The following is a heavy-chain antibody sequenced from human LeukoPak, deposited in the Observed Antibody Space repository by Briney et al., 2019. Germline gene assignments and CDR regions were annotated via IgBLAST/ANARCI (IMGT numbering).Heavy chain of an antibody. CDR1: GGSISSSSYY. CDR2: IYYSGST. D-gene: IGHD1-26*01. Sequence: PSETLSLACTVSGGSISSSSYYWGWIRQPPGKGLEWIGSIYYSGSTYYNPSLKSRVTISVDTSKNQFSLKLSSVTAADTAVYYCARLYSGSSQGPFDYWGQGTLVTVSS. CDR3: ARLYSGSSQGPFDY. J-gene: IGHJ4*02. V-gene: IGHV4-39*07.